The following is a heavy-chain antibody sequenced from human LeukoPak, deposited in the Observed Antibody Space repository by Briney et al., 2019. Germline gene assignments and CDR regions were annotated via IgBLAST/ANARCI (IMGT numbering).Heavy chain of an antibody. CDR2: IYTSGST. CDR3: ARVYGCSSTSCYTGDAFDI. V-gene: IGHV4-4*07. D-gene: IGHD2-2*02. CDR1: GGSISSYY. Sequence: SATLSLTCTVSGGSISSYYWSWIRPPAGKGLEGIGRIYTSGSTNYNPSLKSRVTISVDTSKNQFSLKLSSVTAADTAVYYCARVYGCSSTSCYTGDAFDIWGQGTMVTVSS. J-gene: IGHJ3*02.